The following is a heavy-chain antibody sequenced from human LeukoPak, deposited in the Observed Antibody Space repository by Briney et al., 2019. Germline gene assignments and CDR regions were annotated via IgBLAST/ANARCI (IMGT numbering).Heavy chain of an antibody. D-gene: IGHD3-10*01. V-gene: IGHV4-31*03. Sequence: SETLSLTCTVSGGSISSGGYYWSWIRQPPGKGLEWIGYIYYSGSTYYTPSLKSRVTISVDTSKNQFSLKLSSVTAADTAVYYCARVAVRGVLTDYWGQGTLVTVSS. CDR3: ARVAVRGVLTDY. CDR1: GGSISSGGYY. CDR2: IYYSGST. J-gene: IGHJ4*02.